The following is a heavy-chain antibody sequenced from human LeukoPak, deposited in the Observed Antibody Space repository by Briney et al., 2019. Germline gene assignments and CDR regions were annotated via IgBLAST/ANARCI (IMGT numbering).Heavy chain of an antibody. CDR1: GYTFTSYG. J-gene: IGHJ5*02. Sequence: GASLKVSCKASGYTFTSYGISWVREAPGQGLEWMGWISAYNGNTNYAQKLQGRVTMTTDTSTSTAYMELRSLRSDDTAVYYCARGTITMVRGVIMLSWFDPWGQGTLVTVSS. CDR3: ARGTITMVRGVIMLSWFDP. D-gene: IGHD3-10*01. CDR2: ISAYNGNT. V-gene: IGHV1-18*01.